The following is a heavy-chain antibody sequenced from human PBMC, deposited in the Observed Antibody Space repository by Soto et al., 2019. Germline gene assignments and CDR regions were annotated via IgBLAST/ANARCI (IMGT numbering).Heavy chain of an antibody. J-gene: IGHJ4*02. CDR2: IKQDGSEK. D-gene: IGHD6-13*01. CDR3: ARDSGDPAAGTGGDLDY. CDR1: GFTFSSYW. Sequence: EVQLVGSGGGWLQPGGSLRLSCAASGFTFSSYWMSWVRQAPGKRLEWVANIKQDGSEKYYVDSVKGRFTISRDNAKNSLYLQMNRTRAEDTAVYYCARDSGDPAAGTGGDLDYRAQGTLVTVSS. V-gene: IGHV3-7*03.